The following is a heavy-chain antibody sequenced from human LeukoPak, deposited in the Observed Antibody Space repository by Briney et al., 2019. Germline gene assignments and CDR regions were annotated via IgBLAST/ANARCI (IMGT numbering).Heavy chain of an antibody. CDR1: GFTFSSYW. D-gene: IGHD3-22*01. CDR3: AREYYYDNSGYDAFDY. J-gene: IGHJ4*02. V-gene: IGHV3-74*01. Sequence: GGSLRPSCAASGFTFSSYWMHWVRQAPGKGLVWVSRINSDGSSTSYADSVKGRFTISRDNAKNTLYLQMNSLRAEDTAVYYCAREYYYDNSGYDAFDYWGQGTLVTVSS. CDR2: INSDGSST.